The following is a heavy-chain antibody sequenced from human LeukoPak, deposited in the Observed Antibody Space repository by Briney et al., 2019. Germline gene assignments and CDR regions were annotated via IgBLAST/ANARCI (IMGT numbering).Heavy chain of an antibody. Sequence: GASVKVSCKASGYTFTSYSISWVRQAPGQGLEWMGWISAYNGNTNYAQKLQGRVTMTTDTSTSTAYMELRSLRSDDTAVYYCARAHGSGWSNWFDPWGQGTLVTVSS. D-gene: IGHD6-19*01. CDR3: ARAHGSGWSNWFDP. V-gene: IGHV1-18*01. J-gene: IGHJ5*02. CDR2: ISAYNGNT. CDR1: GYTFTSYS.